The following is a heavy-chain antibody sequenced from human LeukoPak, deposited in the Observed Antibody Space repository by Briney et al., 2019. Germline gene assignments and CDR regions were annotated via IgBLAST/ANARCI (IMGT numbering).Heavy chain of an antibody. J-gene: IGHJ3*02. CDR1: GYTFIAYY. V-gene: IGHV1-69*13. Sequence: ASVKVSCKASGYTFIAYYMHWVRQAPGQGLEWMGGIIPIFGTANYAQKFQGRVTITADESTSTAYMELSSLRSEDTAVYYCARGLQYYYGSGSYYTDAFDIWGQGTMVTVSS. D-gene: IGHD3-10*01. CDR3: ARGLQYYYGSGSYYTDAFDI. CDR2: IIPIFGTA.